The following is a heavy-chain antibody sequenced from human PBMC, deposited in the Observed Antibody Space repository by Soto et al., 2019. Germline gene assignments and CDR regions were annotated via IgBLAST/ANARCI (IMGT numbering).Heavy chain of an antibody. CDR2: IYYSEST. CDR3: AGYDFWSGYCGY. V-gene: IGHV4-39*01. CDR1: GGSISSSSYY. Sequence: SETLSLTCTVSGGSISSSSYYWGWIRQPPGKGLEWIWSIYYSESTYYNPSLKSRVTISVDTSKNQFSLKLSSVTAADTAVYYCAGYDFWSGYCGYWGQGTLVTVSS. J-gene: IGHJ4*02. D-gene: IGHD3-3*01.